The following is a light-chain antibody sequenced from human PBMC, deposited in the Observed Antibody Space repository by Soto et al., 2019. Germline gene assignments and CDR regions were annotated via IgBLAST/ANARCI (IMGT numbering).Light chain of an antibody. CDR1: SSDVGGYAH. CDR3: SSYTNKDTLL. J-gene: IGLJ3*02. V-gene: IGLV2-14*03. CDR2: DVT. Sequence: SALTQPASVSGSPGRSITISCTGTSSDVGGYAHVSWYQQHPGKAPKLIIYDVTVRPSGISRRFSGSKSDNTASLAVSGLQPEDEADYYCSSYTNKDTLLFGGGTKLTVL.